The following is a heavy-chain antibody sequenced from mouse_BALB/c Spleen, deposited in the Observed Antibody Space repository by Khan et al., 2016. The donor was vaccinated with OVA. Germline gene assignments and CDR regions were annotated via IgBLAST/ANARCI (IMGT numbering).Heavy chain of an antibody. D-gene: IGHD2-14*01. J-gene: IGHJ3*01. V-gene: IGHV1-4*01. CDR2: INPSNGYT. CDR1: GYTFTTYT. CDR3: AREGAYYRSDGWFSY. Sequence: VQLQQSGAELARPGASVKMSCKASGYTFTTYTMHRVKQRPGQGLEWIGYINPSNGYTNYNQKFKDKSTLTADKSSSTAYMQLSSLTSDYSAVXYCAREGAYYRSDGWFSYWGRGTLVTVSA.